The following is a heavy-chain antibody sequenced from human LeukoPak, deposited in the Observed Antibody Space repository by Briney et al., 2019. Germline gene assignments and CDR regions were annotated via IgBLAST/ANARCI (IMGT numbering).Heavy chain of an antibody. Sequence: GGSLRLSCAASGFTFNSYAMHWVRQAPGKGLEWVAVISSDGSNKYYADSVKGRFTISRDNSKNTLYLQMNSLRAEDTAVYYCARDRYSSGWYGDFDCWGQGTLVTVSS. CDR1: GFTFNSYA. V-gene: IGHV3-30-3*01. D-gene: IGHD6-19*01. CDR2: ISSDGSNK. CDR3: ARDRYSSGWYGDFDC. J-gene: IGHJ4*02.